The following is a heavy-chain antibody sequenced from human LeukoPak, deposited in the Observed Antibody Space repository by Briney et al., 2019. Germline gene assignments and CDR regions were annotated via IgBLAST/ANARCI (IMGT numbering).Heavy chain of an antibody. D-gene: IGHD3-9*01. CDR2: ISGSGGRT. J-gene: IGHJ4*02. V-gene: IGHV3-23*01. CDR3: VKGERDDILTGYLDY. CDR1: RFTFSNYA. Sequence: GRSLRLSCTASRFTFSNYAMAWVRQAPGKGLEWVSTISGSGGRTYYADSVKGRFTISRDNSKKTLYLQMNSLRDEDTAVYYCVKGERDDILTGYLDYWGQGTLVTVSS.